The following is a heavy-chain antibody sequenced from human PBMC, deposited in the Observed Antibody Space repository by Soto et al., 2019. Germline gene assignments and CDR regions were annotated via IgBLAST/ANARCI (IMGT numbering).Heavy chain of an antibody. CDR2: VSHDGRNT. CDR1: GFTFSDYA. J-gene: IGHJ4*02. D-gene: IGHD6-19*01. V-gene: IGHV3-30*18. CDR3: AKGGRQWLVTSDFNY. Sequence: VQLVESGGGVVQPGRSLRLSCAASGFTFSDYAMRWVRQAPGKGLGWVAVVSHDGRNTHYADSVKGRFTISRDSSKNTVSPEMTSLRAEDTAVYYCAKGGRQWLVTSDFNYWGQGALVTVSS.